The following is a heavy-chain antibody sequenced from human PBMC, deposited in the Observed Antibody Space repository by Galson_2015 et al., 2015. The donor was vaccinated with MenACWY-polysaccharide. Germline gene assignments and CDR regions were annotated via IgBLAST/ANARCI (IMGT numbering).Heavy chain of an antibody. CDR1: GFTFSDYA. D-gene: IGHD1-1*01. CDR2: ISGSGGST. CDR3: AKATGTVRHHDY. J-gene: IGHJ4*02. Sequence: SLRLSCAASGFTFSDYAMSWVRQAPGKGLEWVSAISGSGGSTYYADSVKGRFTISRDNSKNTLYLQMNSLRTDDAAIYYCAKATGTVRHHDYWGQGTLVTVSS. V-gene: IGHV3-23*01.